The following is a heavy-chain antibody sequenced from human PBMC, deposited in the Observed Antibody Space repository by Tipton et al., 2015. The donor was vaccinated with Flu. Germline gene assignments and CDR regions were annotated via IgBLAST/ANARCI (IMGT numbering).Heavy chain of an antibody. CDR1: GGSLSSFY. V-gene: IGHV4-4*07. D-gene: IGHD3-10*01. Sequence: TLSLTCTVSGGSLSSFYWSWIRQPAGKGLEYIGRIYSSGSTNYNPSFKSRVSMSLDASKTQFSLNLNSVTAADTAMYYCVRGSGSGTHVMFDYWGQGTLVTVSS. J-gene: IGHJ4*02. CDR3: VRGSGSGTHVMFDY. CDR2: IYSSGST.